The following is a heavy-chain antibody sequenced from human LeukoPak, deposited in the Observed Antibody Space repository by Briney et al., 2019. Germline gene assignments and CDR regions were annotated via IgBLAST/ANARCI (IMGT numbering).Heavy chain of an antibody. CDR3: AKDHGMEFDY. CDR2: IRYDGSNK. Sequence: GGSLRLSCAASGFTFSSYGMHWVRQAPGKGLEWVAFIRYDGSNKYYADSVKGRFTISRDNSKNTLYLQMNSLRAEDKAVYYCAKDHGMEFDYWGQGTLVTVSS. V-gene: IGHV3-30*02. CDR1: GFTFSSYG. D-gene: IGHD3-3*01. J-gene: IGHJ4*02.